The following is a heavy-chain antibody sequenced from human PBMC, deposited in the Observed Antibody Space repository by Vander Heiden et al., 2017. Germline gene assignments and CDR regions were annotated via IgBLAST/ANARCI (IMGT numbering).Heavy chain of an antibody. CDR1: GGTFSRYA. CDR3: ARLDSSGYYFGY. Sequence: QVQLVQSGAEGKKPGSSVKVSCKASGGTFSRYALGWVRQAPGQGLEWMGGIIPIFGTANYAQKFQGRVTITADKSTSTAYMELSSLRSEDTAVYYCARLDSSGYYFGYWGQGTLVTVSS. CDR2: IIPIFGTA. D-gene: IGHD3-22*01. V-gene: IGHV1-69*06. J-gene: IGHJ4*02.